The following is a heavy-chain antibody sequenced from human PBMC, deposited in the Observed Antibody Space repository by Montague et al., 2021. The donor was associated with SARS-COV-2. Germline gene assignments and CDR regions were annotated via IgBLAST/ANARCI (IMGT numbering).Heavy chain of an antibody. CDR2: IDTSGGDT. J-gene: IGHJ4*02. D-gene: IGHD4-17*01. Sequence: SLRLSCAASGFTLTNFAMTWVRQAPGKGLEWVSSIDTSGGDTYYADSVKGRFTISRDNSRNTVYLQLNSLRAEDTALYYCASSYGFWYFAYWGQGTLVTVSS. CDR3: ASSYGFWYFAY. CDR1: GFTLTNFA. V-gene: IGHV3-23*01.